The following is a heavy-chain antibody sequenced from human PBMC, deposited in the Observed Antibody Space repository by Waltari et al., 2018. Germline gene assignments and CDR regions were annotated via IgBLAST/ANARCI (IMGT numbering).Heavy chain of an antibody. CDR3: ATLVTPGYYYYYYGMDV. V-gene: IGHV7-4-1*02. Sequence: QVQLVQSGSELKKPGASVKVSCKASGYTFTSYAMNWVRQAPGQGLEWMGWINTNTWNPTYAQGFTGRFVFSLDTSVSTAYLQISSLKAEDTAVYYCATLVTPGYYYYYYGMDVWGQGTTVTVSS. CDR2: INTNTWNP. D-gene: IGHD4-4*01. CDR1: GYTFTSYA. J-gene: IGHJ6*02.